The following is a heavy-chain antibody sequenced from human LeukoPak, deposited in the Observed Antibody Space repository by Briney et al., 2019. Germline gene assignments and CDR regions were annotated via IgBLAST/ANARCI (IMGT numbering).Heavy chain of an antibody. Sequence: PSETLSLTCTVSGGSISSRSYYWGWIRQPPGKGLEWIGSIYYSGSTYYNPSLKSRVTISVDTSKNQFSLKLSSVTAADTAVYYCARHPYCSSTSCHRLHWFDPWGQGTLVTVSS. V-gene: IGHV4-39*01. CDR2: IYYSGST. CDR3: ARHPYCSSTSCHRLHWFDP. D-gene: IGHD2-2*02. CDR1: GGSISSRSYY. J-gene: IGHJ5*02.